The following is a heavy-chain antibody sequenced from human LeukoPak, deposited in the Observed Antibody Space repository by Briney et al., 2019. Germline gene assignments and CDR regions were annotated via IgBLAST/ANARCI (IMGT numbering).Heavy chain of an antibody. CDR2: IIPIFGTA. CDR1: GYTFTSYA. CDR3: ARANSGYSYGIH. V-gene: IGHV1-69*05. Sequence: GASVKVSCKASGYTFTSYAISWVRQAPGQGLEWMGGIIPIFGTANYAQKFQGRVTITTNESTSTAYMELSSLRSEDTAVYYCARANSGYSYGIHWGQGTLVTVSS. D-gene: IGHD5-18*01. J-gene: IGHJ4*02.